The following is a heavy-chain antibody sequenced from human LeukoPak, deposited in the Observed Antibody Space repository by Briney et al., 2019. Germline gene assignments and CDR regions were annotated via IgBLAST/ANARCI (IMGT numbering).Heavy chain of an antibody. J-gene: IGHJ4*02. V-gene: IGHV4-39*01. Sequence: PSETLSLTCTVSGGSISSCYWGWIRQPPGKGLEWIGSIYYSGSTYYNPSLKSRVTISVDTSKNQFSLKLSSVTAADTAVYYCATWSRGYSYGYYFDYWGQGTLVTVSS. CDR3: ATWSRGYSYGYYFDY. D-gene: IGHD5-18*01. CDR2: IYYSGST. CDR1: GGSISSCY.